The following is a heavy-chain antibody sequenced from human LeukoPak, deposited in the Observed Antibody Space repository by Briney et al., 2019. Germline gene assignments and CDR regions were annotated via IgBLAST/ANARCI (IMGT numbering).Heavy chain of an antibody. J-gene: IGHJ4*02. CDR2: IYYSGST. CDR1: GGSISSSSYY. CDR3: ARGVFSSSWYPYYFDY. Sequence: PSETLSLTCTVSGGSISSSSYYWSWIRQPPGKGLEWIGYIYYSGSTNYNPSLKSRVTISVDTSKNQFSLKLSSVTAADTAVYYCARGVFSSSWYPYYFDYWGQGTLVTVSS. D-gene: IGHD6-13*01. V-gene: IGHV4-61*01.